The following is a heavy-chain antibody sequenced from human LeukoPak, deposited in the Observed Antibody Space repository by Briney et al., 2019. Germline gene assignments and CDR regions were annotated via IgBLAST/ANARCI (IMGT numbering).Heavy chain of an antibody. J-gene: IGHJ4*02. CDR2: IYSNNTT. V-gene: IGHV3-53*01. D-gene: IGHD7-27*01. CDR3: ARASWGYDFDS. Sequence: GSLRLSCAVSGFNFSHYYMSWVRQAPGKGLEWVSVIYSNNTTYYADAVKGRFTISRGNSNSTLYLQMNNLRVDDTAVYYCARASWGYDFDSWGLGTLVAVSS. CDR1: GFNFSHYY.